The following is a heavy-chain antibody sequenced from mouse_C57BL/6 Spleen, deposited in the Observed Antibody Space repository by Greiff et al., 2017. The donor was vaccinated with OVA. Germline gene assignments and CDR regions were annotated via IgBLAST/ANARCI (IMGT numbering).Heavy chain of an antibody. CDR3: TRDLDDDFEC. J-gene: IGHJ2*01. Sequence: EVKVEESGEGLVKPGGSLKLSCAASGFTFSSYAMSWVRQTPEQRLEWVAYISSGGDYNYYADNVKGRFTISRDNARNTLYLQMSSLKSEDTAMYYCTRDLDDDFECWGQGITLTAAS. CDR1: GFTFSSYA. D-gene: IGHD2-3*01. CDR2: ISSGGDYN. V-gene: IGHV5-9-1*02.